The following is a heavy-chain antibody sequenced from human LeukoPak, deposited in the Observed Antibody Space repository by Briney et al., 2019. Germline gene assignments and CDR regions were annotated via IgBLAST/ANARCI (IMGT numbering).Heavy chain of an antibody. CDR1: GFTFNIYW. CDR3: ARDKSYGDSEDY. Sequence: GGSLRLSCAASGFTFNIYWMSWVRQAPGKGLEWVANINQDGSEKYYVDSVKGRFTISRDNAKNSLYLQTNSLRAEDTAVYYCARDKSYGDSEDYWGQGILVTVSS. V-gene: IGHV3-7*05. J-gene: IGHJ4*02. D-gene: IGHD4-17*01. CDR2: INQDGSEK.